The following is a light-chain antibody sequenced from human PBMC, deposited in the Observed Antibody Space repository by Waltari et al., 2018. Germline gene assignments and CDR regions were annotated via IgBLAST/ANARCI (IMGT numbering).Light chain of an antibody. CDR3: QQYGSPPSRT. CDR2: DAV. Sequence: ENVLTQSPGTLALSPGERATLSCRASQNINSNFLARYQQKPGQAPSLLSYDAVNRASGIPDRFSGRGSGTDFTLPISSLEPEDFAVYYCQQYGSPPSRTFGQGTKVEMK. V-gene: IGKV3-20*01. J-gene: IGKJ1*01. CDR1: QNINSNF.